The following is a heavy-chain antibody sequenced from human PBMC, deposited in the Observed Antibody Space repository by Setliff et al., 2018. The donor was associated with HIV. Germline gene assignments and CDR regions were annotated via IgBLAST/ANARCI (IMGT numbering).Heavy chain of an antibody. CDR2: IYYNGNT. CDR3: ARHGDSSGWFGAVYYGIDA. J-gene: IGHJ6*02. CDR1: GDSIDRTGYY. D-gene: IGHD3-10*01. Sequence: PSETLSLTCTVSGDSIDRTGYYWGWIRQPPGKGLEWIGSIYYNGNTDNKPSLKSRVTISVDTSKNQFSLKLNSVTAADTAVYYCARHGDSSGWFGAVYYGIDAWGQGTTVTVSS. V-gene: IGHV4-39*01.